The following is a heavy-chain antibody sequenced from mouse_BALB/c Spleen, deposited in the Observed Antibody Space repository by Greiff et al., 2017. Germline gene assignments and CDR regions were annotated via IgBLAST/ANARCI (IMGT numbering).Heavy chain of an antibody. CDR1: GYTFTSYT. D-gene: IGHD2-14*01. CDR2: INPSSGYT. Sequence: VQLQQSGAELARPGASVKMSCKASGYTFTSYTMHWVKQRPGQGLEWIGYINPSSGYTNYNQKFKDKATLTADKSSSTAYMQLSSLTSEDSAVYYCAGQGYDGGPWFAYWGQGTLVTVSA. J-gene: IGHJ3*01. V-gene: IGHV1-4*01. CDR3: AGQGYDGGPWFAY.